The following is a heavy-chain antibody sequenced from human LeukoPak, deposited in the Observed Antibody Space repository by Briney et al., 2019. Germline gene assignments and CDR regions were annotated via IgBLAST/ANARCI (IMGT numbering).Heavy chain of an antibody. V-gene: IGHV4-59*08. D-gene: IGHD2-15*01. CDR2: IYYSGST. J-gene: IGHJ6*02. Sequence: ASETLSLTCTVSGGSISSYYWSWIRQPPGKGLEWIGYIYYSGSTNYNPSLKSRVTISVDTSKNQFSLKLSSVTAADTAVYYCARLPATAYCSGGSCYFRGYYYGMDVWGQGTTVTVSS. CDR1: GGSISSYY. CDR3: ARLPATAYCSGGSCYFRGYYYGMDV.